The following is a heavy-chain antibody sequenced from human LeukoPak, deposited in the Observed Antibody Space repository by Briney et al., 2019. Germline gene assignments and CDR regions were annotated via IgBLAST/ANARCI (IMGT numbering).Heavy chain of an antibody. CDR3: ARENFYGMDV. J-gene: IGHJ6*02. CDR2: INSDGSTT. CDR1: GFXFSRYW. V-gene: IGHV3-74*01. Sequence: PGGSLTLSCGASGFXFSRYWMNWVRQAPGKGLVWVSRINSDGSTTRYADSVKGRFTISRDNAKNTMYLQMNSLRAEDTAVYYCARENFYGMDVWGQGTTVTVFS.